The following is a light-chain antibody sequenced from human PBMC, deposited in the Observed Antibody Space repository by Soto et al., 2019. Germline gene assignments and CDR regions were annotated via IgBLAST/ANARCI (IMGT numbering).Light chain of an antibody. V-gene: IGLV2-14*01. CDR1: SSDVGGYNY. J-gene: IGLJ1*01. Sequence: QSALTQPASVSGSPEQSITISCIGTSSDVGGYNYVSWYQQHPGKAPKLMIYEVTNRPSGVSNRFSGSKSGNTASLTISGLQAEDEADYYCSSYTSSTSYVFGTGTKVTVL. CDR3: SSYTSSTSYV. CDR2: EVT.